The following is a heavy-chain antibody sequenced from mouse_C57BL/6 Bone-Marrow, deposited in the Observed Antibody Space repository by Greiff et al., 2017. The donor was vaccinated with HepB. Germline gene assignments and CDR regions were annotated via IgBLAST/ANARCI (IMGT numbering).Heavy chain of an antibody. D-gene: IGHD2-12*01. CDR1: GYSFTSYY. Sequence: VQLQESGPELVKPGASVKISCKASGYSFTSYYIHWVKQRPGQGLEWIGWIYPGSGNTKYNEKFKGKATLTADTSSSTAYMQLSSLTSEDSAVYYCARYCYLYAMDYWGQGTSVTVSS. J-gene: IGHJ4*01. CDR2: IYPGSGNT. CDR3: ARYCYLYAMDY. V-gene: IGHV1-66*01.